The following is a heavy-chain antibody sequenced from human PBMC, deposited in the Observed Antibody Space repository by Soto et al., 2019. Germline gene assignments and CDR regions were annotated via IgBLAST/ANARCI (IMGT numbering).Heavy chain of an antibody. CDR2: ISGSGGST. J-gene: IGHJ4*02. Sequence: GGSLRLSCAASGFTFSSYAMSWVRQAPGKGLEWVSAISGSGGSTYYADSVKGRFTISRDNSKNTLYLQMNSLRAEDTAVYYCAKDAEGYSYGTGSYDYWGQGTLVTVSS. CDR1: GFTFSSYA. V-gene: IGHV3-23*01. D-gene: IGHD5-18*01. CDR3: AKDAEGYSYGTGSYDY.